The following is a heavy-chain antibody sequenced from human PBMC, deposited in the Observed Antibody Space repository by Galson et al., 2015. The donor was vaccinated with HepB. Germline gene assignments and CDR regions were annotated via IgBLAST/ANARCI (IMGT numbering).Heavy chain of an antibody. J-gene: IGHJ4*02. D-gene: IGHD3-22*01. CDR3: TGGWGYDSSGFFDY. V-gene: IGHV3-48*01. CDR2: ISTTSSTI. CDR1: GFTFSSYS. Sequence: SLRLSCAASGFTFSSYSMNWVRQAPGKGLQWLSYISTTSSTIYYADSVKGRFTISRDNSKNTLYLQMNSLRAEDTAVYYCTGGWGYDSSGFFDYWGQGTLVTVSS.